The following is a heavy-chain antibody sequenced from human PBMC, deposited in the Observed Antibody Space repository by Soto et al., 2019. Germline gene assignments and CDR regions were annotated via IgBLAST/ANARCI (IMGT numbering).Heavy chain of an antibody. J-gene: IGHJ4*02. Sequence: PGGSLRLSCAASGFTFSSYWMHWVRQAPGKGLVWVSRINSDGSSTSYADSVKGRFTISRDNAKNSLYLQMNSLRDEDTAVYYCARGKYTYGSDYWGQGAMVTVSS. V-gene: IGHV3-74*01. D-gene: IGHD5-18*01. CDR3: ARGKYTYGSDY. CDR2: INSDGSST. CDR1: GFTFSSYW.